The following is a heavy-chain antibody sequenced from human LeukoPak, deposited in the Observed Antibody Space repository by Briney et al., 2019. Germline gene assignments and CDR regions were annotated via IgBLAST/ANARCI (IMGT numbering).Heavy chain of an antibody. V-gene: IGHV4-61*02. CDR2: ISNSGTT. Sequence: SETLSLTCTVSGGSISSGSYYWTWIRQPAGKGLEWIGRISNSGTTNYNPSLKSRVTMSVDTSRNQFSLNLNSVTAADTAIYYCARWNGDPWGQGTLVTVSS. CDR1: GGSISSGSYY. CDR3: ARWNGDP. D-gene: IGHD1-1*01. J-gene: IGHJ5*02.